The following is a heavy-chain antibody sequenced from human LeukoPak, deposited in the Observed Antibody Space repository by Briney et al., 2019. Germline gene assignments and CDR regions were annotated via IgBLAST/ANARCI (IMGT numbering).Heavy chain of an antibody. J-gene: IGHJ4*02. Sequence: PGGSRRLSCAPSGFTFSSYGMHWVRQAPGKGLEWVAFIRYDGSNEYYADSVKGRFTISRGKSKNTLYLQMNSLRVEDTAVYYCARSSLCDYWGQGTLVTVSS. V-gene: IGHV3-30*02. CDR1: GFTFSSYG. CDR2: IRYDGSNE. CDR3: ARSSLCDY.